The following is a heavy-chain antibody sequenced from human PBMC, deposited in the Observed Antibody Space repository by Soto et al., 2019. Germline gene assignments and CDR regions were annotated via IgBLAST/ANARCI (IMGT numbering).Heavy chain of an antibody. CDR1: GFTFSSYG. Sequence: QVQLVESGGGVVQPGRSLRLSCAASGFTFSSYGMNWVRQAPGKGLEWVAVIWYDGSNKYYAESVKGRLTIPRDNSKNTLYLEMNRLRAEDTAVYYCARDRALVFTGYHEDYYYYGMDVWGQGTTVTVSS. CDR3: ARDRALVFTGYHEDYYYYGMDV. D-gene: IGHD3-9*01. V-gene: IGHV3-33*01. CDR2: IWYDGSNK. J-gene: IGHJ6*02.